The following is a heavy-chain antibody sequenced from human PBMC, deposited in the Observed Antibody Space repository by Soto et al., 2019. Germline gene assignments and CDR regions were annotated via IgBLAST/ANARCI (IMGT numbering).Heavy chain of an antibody. CDR2: MNPNSGNT. CDR3: ARAPLYYDFWSGYPLGDY. J-gene: IGHJ4*02. D-gene: IGHD3-3*01. Sequence: ASVKVSCKASGYTFTSYDINWVRQATGQGLEWMGWMNPNSGNTGYAQKFQGRVTMTRNTSISTAYMEQSSLRSEDTAVYYCARAPLYYDFWSGYPLGDYWGQGTLVTVSS. CDR1: GYTFTSYD. V-gene: IGHV1-8*01.